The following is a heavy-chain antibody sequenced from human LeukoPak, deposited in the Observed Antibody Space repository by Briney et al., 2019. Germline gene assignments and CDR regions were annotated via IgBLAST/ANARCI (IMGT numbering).Heavy chain of an antibody. Sequence: SETLSLTCAVYGGSFSGYYWSWSRQPPGKGLEWIGEVNRSGSTSYKSSLKSLVTISINTSKSQFSLKLSSVTAADTALYYCARGVYGDYYFDSWGQGTLVTVSS. CDR3: ARGVYGDYYFDS. CDR2: VNRSGST. CDR1: GGSFSGYY. V-gene: IGHV4-34*01. J-gene: IGHJ4*02. D-gene: IGHD4-17*01.